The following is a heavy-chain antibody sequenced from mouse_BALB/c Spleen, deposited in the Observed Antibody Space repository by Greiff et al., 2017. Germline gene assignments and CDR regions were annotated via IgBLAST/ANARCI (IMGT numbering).Heavy chain of an antibody. D-gene: IGHD1-1*01. CDR3: ASVRSDYYAMDY. CDR1: GFNIKDTY. V-gene: IGHV14-3*02. Sequence: EVKLVESGAELVKPGASVKLSCTASGFNIKDTYMHWVKQRPEQGLEWIGRIDPANGNTKYDPKFQGKATITADTSSNTAYLQLSSLTSEDTAVYYCASVRSDYYAMDYWGQGTSVTVSS. CDR2: IDPANGNT. J-gene: IGHJ4*01.